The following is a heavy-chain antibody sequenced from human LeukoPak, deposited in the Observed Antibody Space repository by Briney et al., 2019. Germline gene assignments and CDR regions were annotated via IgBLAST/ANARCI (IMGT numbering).Heavy chain of an antibody. V-gene: IGHV3-7*01. Sequence: GGSLRLSCAASGFTFSSNYMSWVRQAPGKGLEWVANIKQDGSEKYYVDSVKGRFTISRDNAKNSLYLQMNSLRAEDTAVYYCTRDTAMVHDAFDIWGQGTMVTVSS. J-gene: IGHJ3*02. CDR3: TRDTAMVHDAFDI. CDR1: GFTFSSNY. CDR2: IKQDGSEK. D-gene: IGHD5-18*01.